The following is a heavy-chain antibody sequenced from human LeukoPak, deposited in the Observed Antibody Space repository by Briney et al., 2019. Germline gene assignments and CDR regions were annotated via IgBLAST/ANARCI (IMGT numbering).Heavy chain of an antibody. CDR2: IRGSGGST. Sequence: GGTLRLSCEASGFTFSRYGMSWVRQAPGKGLEWVSAIRGSGGSTYYADSVKGRFTISRDNSKNTLYLQMNSLRAEDTAVYYCARGPDGSGSYWVSPWGQGTLVTVSS. CDR3: ARGPDGSGSYWVSP. J-gene: IGHJ5*02. CDR1: GFTFSRYG. V-gene: IGHV3-23*01. D-gene: IGHD3-10*01.